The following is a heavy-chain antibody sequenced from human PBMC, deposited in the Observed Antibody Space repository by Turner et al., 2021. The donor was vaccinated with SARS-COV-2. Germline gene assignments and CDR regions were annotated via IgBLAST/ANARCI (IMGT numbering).Heavy chain of an antibody. CDR3: ARGHSGNYYYFDY. J-gene: IGHJ4*02. D-gene: IGHD1-26*01. CDR1: EFTFTSYA. CDR2: ISYDGSNK. V-gene: IGHV3-30-3*01. Sequence: QVQLVESGGGVVQPGRSLRLPCAASEFTFTSYAIHWVRQAPGKGLEWVALISYDGSNKYYADSVKGRFTISRDNSKNTLFLQMNSLRTEDTAVYYCARGHSGNYYYFDYWGQGTLVTVSS.